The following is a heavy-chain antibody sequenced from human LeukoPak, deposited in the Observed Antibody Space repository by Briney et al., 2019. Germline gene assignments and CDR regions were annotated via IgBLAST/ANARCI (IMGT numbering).Heavy chain of an antibody. D-gene: IGHD3-9*01. CDR3: ARGHLTGKVKIDF. Sequence: SETLSLTCGVYGVSITNYYWAFIRQPPGKGLEWIGEINHSGRTNYNPSLKSRVSISVDTSKNQFSLNLTSVTAADTALCYCARGHLTGKVKIDFWGQGTLVTVAS. CDR2: INHSGRT. J-gene: IGHJ4*02. V-gene: IGHV4-34*01. CDR1: GVSITNYY.